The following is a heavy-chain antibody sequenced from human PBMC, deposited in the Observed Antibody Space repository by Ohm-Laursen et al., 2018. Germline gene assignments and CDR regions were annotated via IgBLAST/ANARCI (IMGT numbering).Heavy chain of an antibody. J-gene: IGHJ4*02. CDR3: ATDRSTNEY. D-gene: IGHD1-1*01. CDR2: VSATGNT. Sequence: GASVKVSCKASGGTFSSYAISWVRQAPGQGLEWMGWVSATGNTDYSENFQDRVTVTTDTSTNTANMELRSLRSDDTAVYYCATDRSTNEYWGQGTLVTVSS. V-gene: IGHV1-18*01. CDR1: GGTFSSYA.